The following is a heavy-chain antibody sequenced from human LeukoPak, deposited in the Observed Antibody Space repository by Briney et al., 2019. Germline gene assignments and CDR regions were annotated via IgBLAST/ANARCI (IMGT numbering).Heavy chain of an antibody. J-gene: IGHJ4*02. Sequence: PGGSLRLSCSASGFTFSSYAMHWVRQAPGKGLEYVSAISSNGGSTYYADSVKGRFTISRDNSKNTLYLQMSSLRAEDTAVYYCAKDLTWLQLDYWGQGTLVTVSS. D-gene: IGHD5-24*01. CDR3: AKDLTWLQLDY. V-gene: IGHV3-64D*06. CDR2: ISSNGGST. CDR1: GFTFSSYA.